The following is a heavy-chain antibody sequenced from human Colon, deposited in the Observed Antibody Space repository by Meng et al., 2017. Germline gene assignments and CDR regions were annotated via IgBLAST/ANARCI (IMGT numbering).Heavy chain of an antibody. CDR2: IAAYNYDR. CDR3: ARALRDAYNYFDY. D-gene: IGHD5-24*01. CDR1: GYIFTSYG. V-gene: IGHV1-18*01. Sequence: QGQMGQSAAEGKKPGASGKVACKTSGYIFTSYGISWVRQAPGQGLEWMGWIAAYNYDRNYAQNLQGRVTLTADPSTSTAYMELRNLRSDDTAVYYCARALRDAYNYFDYWGQGTLVTVSS. J-gene: IGHJ4*02.